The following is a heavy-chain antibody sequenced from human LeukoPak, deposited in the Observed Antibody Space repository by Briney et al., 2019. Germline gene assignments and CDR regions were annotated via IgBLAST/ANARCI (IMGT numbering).Heavy chain of an antibody. D-gene: IGHD3-16*02. CDR3: ARDPLYVWGSYRSENWFDP. V-gene: IGHV1-18*01. CDR2: ISAYNGNT. CDR1: GYTFTSYG. Sequence: ASVKVSCKASGYTFTSYGISWVRQAPGQGLEWMGWISAYNGNTNYAQKLQGGVTMTTDTSTSTAYMELRSLRSDDTAVYYCARDPLYVWGSYRSENWFDPWGQGTLVTVSS. J-gene: IGHJ5*02.